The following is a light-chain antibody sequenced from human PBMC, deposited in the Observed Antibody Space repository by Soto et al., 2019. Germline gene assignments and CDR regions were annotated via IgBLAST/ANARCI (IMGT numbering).Light chain of an antibody. CDR1: QDIRNE. V-gene: IGKV1-6*01. CDR2: GAS. J-gene: IGKJ2*01. CDR3: LQDYNYPRT. Sequence: AIQMTQSPSSLSAFVGDRVTITCRASQDIRNELGWSQQKSGTAPKLLIYGASNLQSGVPSRLSGGGSGTDFTLPIRSLQPDDFATYYSLQDYNYPRTFGQGTNLEI.